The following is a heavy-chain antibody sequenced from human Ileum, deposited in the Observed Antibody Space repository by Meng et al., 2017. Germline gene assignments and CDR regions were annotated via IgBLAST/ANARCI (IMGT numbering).Heavy chain of an antibody. D-gene: IGHD2-2*01. Sequence: GGSLRLSCAASGFTFSNYAMSWVRQAPGKGLEWVSAIGGSGGRTYYADSVKGRFTISRDNSKNTLYLQMNSLRAEDTAVYYCATSTYSTSWYYFDYWGQGTLVTGAS. CDR2: IGGSGGRT. V-gene: IGHV3-23*01. CDR3: ATSTYSTSWYYFDY. J-gene: IGHJ4*02. CDR1: GFTFSNYA.